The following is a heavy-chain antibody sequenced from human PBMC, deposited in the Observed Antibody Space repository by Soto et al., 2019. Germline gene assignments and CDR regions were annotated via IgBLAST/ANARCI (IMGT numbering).Heavy chain of an antibody. Sequence: GGCLRISCASSGLTFSNYAMIWVRQDPGEGLEWVSAISATGGDTYYADFVTGRFTVSRDNSKNTLFLQMNSLRAEDTAVYYCAKEMTIGRPYDYWGQGALVTVFS. CDR3: AKEMTIGRPYDY. V-gene: IGHV3-23*01. CDR2: ISATGGDT. J-gene: IGHJ4*02. CDR1: GLTFSNYA.